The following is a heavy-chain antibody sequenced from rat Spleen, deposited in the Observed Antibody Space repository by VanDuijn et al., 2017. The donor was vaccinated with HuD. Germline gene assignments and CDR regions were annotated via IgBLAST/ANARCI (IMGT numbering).Heavy chain of an antibody. J-gene: IGHJ2*01. Sequence: EVQLVESGGGLVQPGRSLKLSCAASGFTFSDYYMAWVRQAPTKGLEWVAAIVDDGSNTFYRDSVKGRFTISRDNAKSTLYLQLDSLRSEDTAIYYCARPTTGIPFNYWGQGVMVTVSS. CDR1: GFTFSDYY. D-gene: IGHD1-9*01. CDR2: IVDDGSNT. CDR3: ARPTTGIPFNY. V-gene: IGHV5-7*01.